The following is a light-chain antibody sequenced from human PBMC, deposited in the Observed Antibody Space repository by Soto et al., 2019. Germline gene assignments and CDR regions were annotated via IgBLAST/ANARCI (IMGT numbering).Light chain of an antibody. Sequence: EVLLTQSPGTLSLSPGERASLSCRAGQSVRNNFLAWYQQKPGQAPRILIYAASNRATGIPDRFSGGGSETDFTLTISRLEPEDFAVYYCQQFGSYPLTFGGGTKV. J-gene: IGKJ4*01. CDR3: QQFGSYPLT. V-gene: IGKV3-20*01. CDR1: QSVRNNF. CDR2: AAS.